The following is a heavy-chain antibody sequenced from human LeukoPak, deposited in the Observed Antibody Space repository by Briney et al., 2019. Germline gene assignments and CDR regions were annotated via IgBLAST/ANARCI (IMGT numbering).Heavy chain of an antibody. Sequence: GSSVKVSCKASGGTFSSYTISWVRQAPGQGLEWMGRIIPILGIANYAQKFQGRVTITADKSTSTAYMELSSLRSEDTAVYYCASPFIRTYYYGMDFWAKGTTFTVSS. CDR3: ASPFIRTYYYGMDF. J-gene: IGHJ6*04. CDR2: IIPILGIA. V-gene: IGHV1-69*02. D-gene: IGHD3-10*01. CDR1: GGTFSSYT.